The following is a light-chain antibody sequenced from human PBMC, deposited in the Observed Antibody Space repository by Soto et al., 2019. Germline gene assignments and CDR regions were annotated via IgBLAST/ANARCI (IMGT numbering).Light chain of an antibody. V-gene: IGKV1D-8*01. J-gene: IGKJ4*01. CDR1: QAVGAY. CDR3: QQYDALPLT. CDR2: ATS. Sequence: VLWMTQSPSLVSASTGDRVTISCRMSQAVGAYLAWYQQKPGKAPELVIYATSTLQSGVPSRFSGSGPGTDSTLTISTLQSEDFATSYCQQYDALPLTFGGGTRVEIK.